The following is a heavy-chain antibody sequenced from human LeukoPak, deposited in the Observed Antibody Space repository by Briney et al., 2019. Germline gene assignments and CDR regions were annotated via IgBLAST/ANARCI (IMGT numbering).Heavy chain of an antibody. CDR1: GYSISSGGYY. CDR3: ARDRGRDYDCGDYLPLGYFDY. J-gene: IGHJ4*02. V-gene: IGHV4-31*03. D-gene: IGHD4-17*01. CDR2: IYYSGST. Sequence: SQTLSLPCTVSGYSISSGGYYWSWIPQHPGKGLVCIGYIYYSGSTYYNPSLKSRVTISVDTSKNQFSLKLSSVTAADTAVYDCARDRGRDYDCGDYLPLGYFDYWGQGTLVTVSS.